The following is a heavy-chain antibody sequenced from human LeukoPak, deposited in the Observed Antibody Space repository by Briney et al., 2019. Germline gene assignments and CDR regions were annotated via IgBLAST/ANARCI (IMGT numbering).Heavy chain of an antibody. CDR1: GFTFSSSP. CDR3: AKDAGGYIYAYDAFDR. J-gene: IGHJ3*02. D-gene: IGHD5-18*01. Sequence: PGGSLRLSCAASGFTFSSSPMGWVRQAPGKGLEWVSGIRRSGARTYYADSVKGPFTISRDNSKNTTYLQLNSLRAEDTAIYYCAKDAGGYIYAYDAFDRCGEGRIVTASS. V-gene: IGHV3-23*01. CDR2: IRRSGART.